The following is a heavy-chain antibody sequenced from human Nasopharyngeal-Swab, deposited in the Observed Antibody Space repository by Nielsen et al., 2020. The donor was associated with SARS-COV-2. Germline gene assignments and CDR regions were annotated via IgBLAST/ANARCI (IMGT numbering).Heavy chain of an antibody. D-gene: IGHD2-21*02. J-gene: IGHJ4*02. Sequence: WIRQPPGKGLEWVSGISGSGGSTSYADSVKGRFTISRDNAKNSLYLQMNSLRDEDTAVYFCARGCGGDCYSGFDYWGQGTLVTVSS. CDR2: ISGSGGST. V-gene: IGHV3-23*01. CDR3: ARGCGGDCYSGFDY.